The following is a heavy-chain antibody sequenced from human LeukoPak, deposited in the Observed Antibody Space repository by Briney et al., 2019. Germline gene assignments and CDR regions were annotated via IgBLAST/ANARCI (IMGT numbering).Heavy chain of an antibody. CDR1: GGTFSSYA. D-gene: IGHD6-13*01. J-gene: IGHJ4*02. V-gene: IGHV1-69*13. Sequence: SVKVSCTASGGTFSSYAISWVRQAPGQGLEWMGGIIPIFGTANYAQKFQGRVTITADESTSTAYMELSSLRSEGTAVYYCAREGLAAAAGKFDYWGQGTLVTVSS. CDR3: AREGLAAAAGKFDY. CDR2: IIPIFGTA.